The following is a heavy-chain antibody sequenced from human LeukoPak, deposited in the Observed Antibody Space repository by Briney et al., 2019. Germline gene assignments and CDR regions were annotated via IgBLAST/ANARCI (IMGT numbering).Heavy chain of an antibody. V-gene: IGHV1-18*01. D-gene: IGHD6-13*01. Sequence: ASVKVSCKASGYTFTSYGMSWVRQAPGQGLEWMGWISAYNGNTNYAQKLQGRVTMTTDTSTSTAYMELRSLRSDDTAVYYCARISIAAAGPYYMDVWGKGTTVTVSS. CDR2: ISAYNGNT. J-gene: IGHJ6*03. CDR3: ARISIAAAGPYYMDV. CDR1: GYTFTSYG.